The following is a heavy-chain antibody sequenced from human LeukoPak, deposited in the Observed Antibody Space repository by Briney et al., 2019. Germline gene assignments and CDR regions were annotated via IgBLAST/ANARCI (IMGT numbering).Heavy chain of an antibody. J-gene: IGHJ3*02. CDR2: INPNSGGT. Sequence: GASVKVSCKASGYTFTGYYMHWVRQAPGQGLEWMGWINPNSGGTNYAQKFQGRVTMTRDTSISTVYMELSSLRSEDTAVYYCARERYSSSWYGILSAFDIWGQGTMVTVSS. CDR1: GYTFTGYY. CDR3: ARERYSSSWYGILSAFDI. D-gene: IGHD6-13*01. V-gene: IGHV1-2*02.